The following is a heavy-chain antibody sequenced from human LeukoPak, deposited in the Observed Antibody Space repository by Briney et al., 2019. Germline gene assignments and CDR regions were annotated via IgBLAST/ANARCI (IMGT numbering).Heavy chain of an antibody. J-gene: IGHJ4*02. CDR1: GFXFRNHD. V-gene: IGHV3-48*03. CDR2: ISSSGSTI. D-gene: IGHD3-16*01. CDR3: ARDYTNFDY. Sequence: PGGSLRLSCEVSGFXFRNHDMTWVRQTPGKGLEWVSYISSSGSTIYYADSVKGRFTISRDNAKNSLYLQMNSLRAEDTAVYYCARDYTNFDYWGQGTLVTVSS.